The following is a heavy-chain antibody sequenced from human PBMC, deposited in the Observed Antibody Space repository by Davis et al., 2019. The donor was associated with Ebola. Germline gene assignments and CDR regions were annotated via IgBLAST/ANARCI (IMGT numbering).Heavy chain of an antibody. J-gene: IGHJ4*02. Sequence: MPSETLSLTCAVSGGSISSSNWWSWVRQPPGKGLEWIGEIYHSGSTNYNPSLKSRVTISVDTSKNQFSLKLSSVTAADTAVYYCARVRGWQMGRLDYWGQGTLVTVSS. CDR3: ARVRGWQMGRLDY. CDR2: IYHSGST. D-gene: IGHD6-19*01. CDR1: GGSISSSNW. V-gene: IGHV4-4*02.